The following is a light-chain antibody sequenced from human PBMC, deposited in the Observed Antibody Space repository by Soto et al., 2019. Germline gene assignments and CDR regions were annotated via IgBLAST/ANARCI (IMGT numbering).Light chain of an antibody. V-gene: IGKV1-27*01. CDR1: HSIAGY. CDR3: QKYNSAPLT. J-gene: IGKJ4*01. Sequence: DIQMNQSPSSLSASLGDRVTITCRASHSIAGYLAWFQQKPGKVPKLLIYASSALQSGVTSRFSGSGSGTDFTLTSSSIHPEDFVTYYCQKYNSAPLTFGGGTKVELK. CDR2: ASS.